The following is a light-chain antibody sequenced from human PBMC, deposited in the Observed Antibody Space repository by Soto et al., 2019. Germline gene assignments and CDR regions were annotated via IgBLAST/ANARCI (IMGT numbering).Light chain of an antibody. CDR2: INNDGSH. V-gene: IGLV4-69*02. CDR3: QTWGTGPWV. Sequence: QLVLTQSPSASASLGASVKLTCTLSSGHNSYAIAWHQQQPEKGPRYVMKINNDGSHIKGDGIPDRFSGSSSGAERYLTISSLQSEDEADYYCQTWGTGPWVFGGGTRSPS. J-gene: IGLJ3*02. CDR1: SGHNSYA.